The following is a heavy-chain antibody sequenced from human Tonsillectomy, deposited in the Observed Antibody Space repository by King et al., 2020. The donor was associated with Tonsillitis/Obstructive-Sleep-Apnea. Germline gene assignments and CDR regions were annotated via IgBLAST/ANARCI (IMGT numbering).Heavy chain of an antibody. J-gene: IGHJ4*02. CDR3: ARGGYDYVWRNLDY. D-gene: IGHD3-16*01. Sequence: VQLVESGGGVVQPGRSLRLSCAASGFTFSNYGIHWVRQAPGKGLEWVSLIWYDGTNKYYADSVKGRFTISRDNSKNTLYLQMNSLRAEDTAVYYCARGGYDYVWRNLDYWGQGTLVTVSS. CDR2: IWYDGTNK. CDR1: GFTFSNYG. V-gene: IGHV3-33*01.